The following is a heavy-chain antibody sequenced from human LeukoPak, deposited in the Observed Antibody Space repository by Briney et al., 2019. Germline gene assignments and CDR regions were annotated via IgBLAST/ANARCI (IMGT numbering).Heavy chain of an antibody. D-gene: IGHD3-9*01. CDR2: IYYSGST. Sequence: PSETLSLTCTVSGGSISSGDYYWSWIRQPPGKGLEWIGYIYYSGSTYYNPSLKSRVTISVDTSKNQFSLKLSSVTAADTAVYYCARRYYDILTGYYEIYYFDYWGQGTLVTVSS. V-gene: IGHV4-30-4*08. CDR3: ARRYYDILTGYYEIYYFDY. CDR1: GGSISSGDYY. J-gene: IGHJ4*02.